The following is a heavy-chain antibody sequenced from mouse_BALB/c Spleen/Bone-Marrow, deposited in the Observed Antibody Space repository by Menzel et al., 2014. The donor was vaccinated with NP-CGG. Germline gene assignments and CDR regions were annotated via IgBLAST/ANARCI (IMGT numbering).Heavy chain of an antibody. CDR2: INPFNDGI. CDR1: GYIFTSYV. J-gene: IGHJ2*01. Sequence: VQLKDSGPELVKPGASVKMSCMASGYIFTSYVMHWVKQKPGQGLEWIGYINPFNDGIEYNEKFKVKATLTSDKSSSTAYMELSSLTSEDSAVYYCARGTTVVGDYWGQGTTLTVSS. D-gene: IGHD1-1*01. CDR3: ARGTTVVGDY. V-gene: IGHV1-14*01.